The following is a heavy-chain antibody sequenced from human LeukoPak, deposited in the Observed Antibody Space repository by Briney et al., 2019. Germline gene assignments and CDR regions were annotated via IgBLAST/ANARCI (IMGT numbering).Heavy chain of an antibody. V-gene: IGHV4-4*02. J-gene: IGHJ4*02. CDR3: APSPVAGLFDY. D-gene: IGHD6-19*01. Sequence: SETLSLTCAVSGGSISSSNWWSWVRQPPGKGLEWIGEIYHSGSTNYNPSLKSRVTISVDKSKNQFSLKLSSVPAADTAVYYCAPSPVAGLFDYWGQGTLVTVSS. CDR2: IYHSGST. CDR1: GGSISSSNW.